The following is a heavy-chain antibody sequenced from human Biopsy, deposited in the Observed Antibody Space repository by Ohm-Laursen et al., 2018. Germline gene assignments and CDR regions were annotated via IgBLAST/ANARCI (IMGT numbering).Heavy chain of an antibody. CDR3: ARSLSGDYVYEAFDI. D-gene: IGHD3-16*01. J-gene: IGHJ3*02. Sequence: SLRLSCAASGFTFNTYAMTWVRQAPGKGLEWVSGISVSGSSTFQADSVKDRFTISRDNSKSTLYLQMNSLRADDTAVYYCARSLSGDYVYEAFDIWGQGTMVTVSS. CDR1: GFTFNTYA. CDR2: ISVSGSST. V-gene: IGHV3-23*01.